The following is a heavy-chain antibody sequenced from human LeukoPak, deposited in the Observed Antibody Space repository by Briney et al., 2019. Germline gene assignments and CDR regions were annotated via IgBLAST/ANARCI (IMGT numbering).Heavy chain of an antibody. CDR3: AKDSAAAGHKM. D-gene: IGHD6-13*01. Sequence: GGSLRLSCAASGFTFSSYWMSWVRQAPGKGLEWVANIKQDGSEKYYVDSVEGRFTISRDNAKNSLYLQMNSLRAEDTAVYYCAKDSAAAGHKMWGQGTLVTVSS. CDR2: IKQDGSEK. V-gene: IGHV3-7*03. J-gene: IGHJ4*02. CDR1: GFTFSSYW.